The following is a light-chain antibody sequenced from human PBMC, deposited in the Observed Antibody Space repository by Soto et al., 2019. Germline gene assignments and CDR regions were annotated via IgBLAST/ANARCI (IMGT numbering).Light chain of an antibody. V-gene: IGLV3-1*01. CDR1: NLGDKY. CDR2: QDS. Sequence: SYELTQPPSVSVSPGQTATITCSGDNLGDKYACWYQQKPGQSPVLVIYQDSKRPSGIPERFSGSNSGNTATLTISGTQTMDEADYFCQAWDSSTAPFGGGTQLTVL. J-gene: IGLJ2*01. CDR3: QAWDSSTAP.